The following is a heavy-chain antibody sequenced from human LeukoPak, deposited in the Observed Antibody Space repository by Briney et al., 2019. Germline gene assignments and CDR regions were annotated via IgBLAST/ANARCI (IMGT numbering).Heavy chain of an antibody. CDR1: GFTFDDYA. Sequence: GGSLRLSCAASGFTFDDYAMNWVRQAPGKGLEWVSGINWNGGSTGHADSVKGRFTISRDNAKNSLYLQMNSLRAEDTALYYCARGYYYGSGSPTGDDTGIWGQGTMVTVSS. CDR3: ARGYYYGSGSPTGDDTGI. D-gene: IGHD3-10*01. V-gene: IGHV3-20*04. CDR2: INWNGGST. J-gene: IGHJ3*02.